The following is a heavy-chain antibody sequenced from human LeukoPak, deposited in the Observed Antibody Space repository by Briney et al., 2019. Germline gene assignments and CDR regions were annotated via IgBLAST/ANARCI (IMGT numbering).Heavy chain of an antibody. D-gene: IGHD3-10*01. V-gene: IGHV3-30*02. CDR2: MRSDGTTK. CDR3: AKDSPVLQH. Sequence: GGSLRLSCVTSGFTFSSYGMHWVRQSPGKGLEWVAFMRSDGTTKFYAESVRGRFTISRGTSKNTVYMEMNSLRPDDTAVYFSAKDSPVLQHRGQGTLVTVSS. J-gene: IGHJ1*01. CDR1: GFTFSSYG.